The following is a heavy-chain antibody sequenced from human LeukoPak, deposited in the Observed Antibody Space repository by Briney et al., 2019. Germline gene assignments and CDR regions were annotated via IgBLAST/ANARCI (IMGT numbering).Heavy chain of an antibody. CDR1: GFSFSGYW. V-gene: IGHV3-7*04. CDR2: INQDGSQK. D-gene: IGHD4/OR15-4a*01. Sequence: PGGSLRLSCAASGFSFSGYWMGWVRQAPGRGLDWVANINQDGSQKPYVDSVKGRFTISRDNTKNSLYLQVNSLRADDTALYYCATVDFRGPSWCYDYWGQGTLVTVSS. J-gene: IGHJ4*02. CDR3: ATVDFRGPSWCYDY.